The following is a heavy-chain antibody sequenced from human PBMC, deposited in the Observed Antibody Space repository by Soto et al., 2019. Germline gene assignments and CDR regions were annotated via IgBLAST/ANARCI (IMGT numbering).Heavy chain of an antibody. J-gene: IGHJ4*02. V-gene: IGHV3-11*06. CDR3: ARDDSSGFCDY. D-gene: IGHD3-22*01. CDR1: GFTLSDYY. CDR2: ISSRSSYT. Sequence: QVQLVESGGGLVKPGGPLRLSCAASGFTLSDYYMSWIRQAPGKGLEWVSYISSRSSYTKYADSVKGRFTISRDNAKNSLYLQMNSLRAEDTAVYYCARDDSSGFCDYWGQGTLVTVSS.